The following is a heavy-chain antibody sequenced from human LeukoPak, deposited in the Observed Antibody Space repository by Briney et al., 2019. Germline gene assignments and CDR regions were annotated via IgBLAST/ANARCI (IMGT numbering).Heavy chain of an antibody. Sequence: SETLSLTCAVSGYSISSGYYWGWIRQPPGRGLEWIGSIYHSGSTYYNPSLKSRVTISVDTSKNQFSLKLSSVTAADTAVYYCARDMMGYYGSGSYSRPRDYWGQGTWSPSPQ. J-gene: IGHJ4*02. D-gene: IGHD3-10*01. CDR1: GYSISSGYY. CDR3: ARDMMGYYGSGSYSRPRDY. CDR2: IYHSGST. V-gene: IGHV4-38-2*02.